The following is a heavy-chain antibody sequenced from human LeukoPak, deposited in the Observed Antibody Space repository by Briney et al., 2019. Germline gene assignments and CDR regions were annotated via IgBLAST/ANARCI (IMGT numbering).Heavy chain of an antibody. CDR3: AKDTTGGWSGYFDS. CDR2: IWHDGSAE. V-gene: IGHV3-33*06. J-gene: IGHJ4*02. CDR1: GFTFSGYG. D-gene: IGHD6-19*01. Sequence: GGSLRLSCAASGFTFSGYGILWVRQAPGKGLEWVAVIWHDGSAEFYVDSVKGRFRISRDDSKNTVYLQMNSLTAEDTARYYCAKDTTGGWSGYFDSWGQGTLVTVSS.